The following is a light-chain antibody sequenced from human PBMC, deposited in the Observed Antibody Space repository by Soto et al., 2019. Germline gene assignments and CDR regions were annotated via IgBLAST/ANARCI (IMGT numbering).Light chain of an antibody. CDR1: QDINKN. V-gene: IGKV1-39*01. CDR2: GAS. Sequence: DIQMTQSSSSLSASVGDRVTITCQASQDINKNLIWYQQKPGAAPKLLIFGASNLESGVPSRFSGSGSGTEFTLSISSLQPEDFATYYCQQGYSTTPITFGQGTRLEI. CDR3: QQGYSTTPIT. J-gene: IGKJ5*01.